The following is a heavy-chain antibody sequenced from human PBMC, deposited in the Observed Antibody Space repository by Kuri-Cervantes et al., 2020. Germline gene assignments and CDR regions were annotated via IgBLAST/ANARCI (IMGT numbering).Heavy chain of an antibody. CDR1: GGTFSSYA. CDR2: IVPMFSPA. Sequence: SVKVSCKASGGTFSSYAISWVRQAPGQGLEWMGRIVPMFSPANYAQRFQGRVTITTDESASAVYMEVTGLRSEDTAIYYCARSGSYSGAAEYWGQGTLVTVSS. J-gene: IGHJ4*02. V-gene: IGHV1-69*05. D-gene: IGHD1-26*01. CDR3: ARSGSYSGAAEY.